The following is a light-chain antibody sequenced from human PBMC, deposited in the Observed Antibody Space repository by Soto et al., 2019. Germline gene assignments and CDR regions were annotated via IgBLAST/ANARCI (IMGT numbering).Light chain of an antibody. J-gene: IGKJ1*01. CDR2: DAS. V-gene: IGKV1-5*01. CDR1: QSISSW. CDR3: QQYNSYSQWT. Sequence: DIQMTQSPSTLSASVGDRVTITCRASQSISSWLAWYQQKPGKAPKLLIYDASSLESGVPSRFSGSGSGTEFTLTISSLQPDDFATYYCQQYNSYSQWTFCQGPKV.